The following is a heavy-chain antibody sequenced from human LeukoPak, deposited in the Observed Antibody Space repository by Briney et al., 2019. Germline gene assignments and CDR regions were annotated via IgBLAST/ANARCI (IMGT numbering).Heavy chain of an antibody. J-gene: IGHJ4*02. CDR2: IYYSGST. CDR1: GGSISSHY. V-gene: IGHV4-59*11. Sequence: SETLSLTCTVSGGSISSHYWSWIRQPPGKGLEWIGYIYYSGSTNYNPSLKSRVTISVDTSKNQFSLKLSSVTAADTAVYYCARLETSYSSSAYYFDYWGQGTLVTASS. CDR3: ARLETSYSSSAYYFDY. D-gene: IGHD6-6*01.